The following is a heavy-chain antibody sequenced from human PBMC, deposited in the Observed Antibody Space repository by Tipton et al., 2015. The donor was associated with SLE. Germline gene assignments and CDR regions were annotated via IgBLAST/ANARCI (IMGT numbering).Heavy chain of an antibody. CDR2: MNPDSGDT. V-gene: IGHV1-8*01. CDR3: ARELGNNFGSGTVPVGNWFDP. Sequence: QVQLVQSGAEVKRPGASVKVSCKASGYTFTTYDINWVRQAPGQGLEWMGWMNPDSGDTGYAQEFLGRVTMTRNTSISTAYMELSSLKSDDTAVYYCARELGNNFGSGTVPVGNWFDPWGPGTLVTVSS. D-gene: IGHD3-10*01. CDR1: GYTFTTYD. J-gene: IGHJ5*02.